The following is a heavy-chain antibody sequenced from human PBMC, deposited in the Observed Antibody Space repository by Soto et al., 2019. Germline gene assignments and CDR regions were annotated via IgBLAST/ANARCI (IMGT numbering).Heavy chain of an antibody. CDR2: IYWDDDK. V-gene: IGHV2-5*02. CDR3: AHNSLYCSGGSCWERIDY. CDR1: GFSLRTSGVG. D-gene: IGHD2-15*01. J-gene: IGHJ4*02. Sequence: QITLKESGPTLVKPTQTLTLTCTFSGFSLRTSGVGVGWIRQPPGKALEWLALIYWDDDKRYSPSLKSRVTITKDTSKNQVFLTMTNMDPVDTATYYCAHNSLYCSGGSCWERIDYWGQGTLVTVSS.